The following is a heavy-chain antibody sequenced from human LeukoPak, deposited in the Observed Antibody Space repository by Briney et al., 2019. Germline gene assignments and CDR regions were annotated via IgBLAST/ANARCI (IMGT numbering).Heavy chain of an antibody. D-gene: IGHD2-8*01. V-gene: IGHV3-30*03. CDR3: ARDQSEGYCTNGVCGIFDY. J-gene: IGHJ4*02. Sequence: GGSLRLSCAASGFTFSSYGMHWVRQAPGKGLEWVAVISYDGSNKYYADSVKGRFTISRDESKNTLYLQMNSLRAEDTAVYSCARDQSEGYCTNGVCGIFDYWGQGTLVTVSS. CDR1: GFTFSSYG. CDR2: ISYDGSNK.